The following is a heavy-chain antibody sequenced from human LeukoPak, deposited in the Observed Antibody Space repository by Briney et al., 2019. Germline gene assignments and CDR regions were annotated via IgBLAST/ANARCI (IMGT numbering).Heavy chain of an antibody. J-gene: IGHJ6*03. CDR2: IIPIFGTA. CDR1: GGTFSIYA. CDR3: ARAYCSSTSCYTGPGHYYMDV. D-gene: IGHD2-2*02. V-gene: IGHV1-69*05. Sequence: SVNVSSTASGGTFSIYAISWVRQAPGQGLEWMGGIIPIFGTANYAQKFQGRVTITTDESTSTAYMELSSLRSEDTAVYYCARAYCSSTSCYTGPGHYYMDVWGKGTTVTVSS.